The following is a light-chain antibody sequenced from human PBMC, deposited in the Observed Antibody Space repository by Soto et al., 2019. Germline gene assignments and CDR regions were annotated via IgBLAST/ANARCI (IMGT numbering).Light chain of an antibody. J-gene: IGKJ1*01. CDR1: QSVRSY. V-gene: IGKV3-11*01. CDR3: QRYDSLRT. CDR2: DAS. Sequence: EIVLTQSPATLSLSPGDGASRSCRASQSVRSYLAWYQQKPGQAPRXLIYDASNRATGIPARFSGSGSGTDFTLTITRLEPEDFAMYYCQRYDSLRTFGQGTKVDIK.